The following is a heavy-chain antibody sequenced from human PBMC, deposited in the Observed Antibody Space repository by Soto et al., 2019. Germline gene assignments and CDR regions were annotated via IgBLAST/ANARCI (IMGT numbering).Heavy chain of an antibody. Sequence: QVQLVQSGAEVKEPGASVKVSCKASGYTFSSYGISWVQQVPGQGLAWMGWISAYSINTKYVQKFQGRVTMTTDTSTNTAYMELRSLRSDDTAVYYCAREGHYTGSRTEYITIDYWGQGTRVTVSS. V-gene: IGHV1-18*01. CDR3: AREGHYTGSRTEYITIDY. CDR2: ISAYSINT. J-gene: IGHJ4*02. D-gene: IGHD3-10*01. CDR1: GYTFSSYG.